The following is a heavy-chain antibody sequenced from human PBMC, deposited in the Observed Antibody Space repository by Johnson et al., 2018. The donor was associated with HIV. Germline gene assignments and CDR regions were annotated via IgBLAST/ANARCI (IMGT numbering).Heavy chain of an antibody. D-gene: IGHD5-18*01. J-gene: IGHJ3*02. V-gene: IGHV3-33*08. CDR1: GFTFSSYG. CDR3: ARDRGGSSYSWVAFDI. Sequence: HVQLVESGGGVVQPGRSLRLSCAASGFTFSSYGMHWVRQAPGKGLEWVAVIWYDGSNKYYADSVKGRLTISRDNSKNTVYLQMNSLRAEDTAMYYCARDRGGSSYSWVAFDIWGQGTMVTVSS. CDR2: IWYDGSNK.